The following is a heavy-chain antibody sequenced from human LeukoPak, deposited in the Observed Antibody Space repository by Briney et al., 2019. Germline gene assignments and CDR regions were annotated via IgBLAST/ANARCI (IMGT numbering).Heavy chain of an antibody. Sequence: PGGSLRLSCAASGFTLSSYTMNWVRQAPGKGLEWVSSISSSSNYIYYADSVKGRFTVSRDNAENSLYLQMNSLRAEDTAVYYCARVNYYDNSGLDYWGQGTLVTVSS. CDR1: GFTLSSYT. D-gene: IGHD3-22*01. J-gene: IGHJ4*02. V-gene: IGHV3-21*01. CDR3: ARVNYYDNSGLDY. CDR2: ISSSSNYI.